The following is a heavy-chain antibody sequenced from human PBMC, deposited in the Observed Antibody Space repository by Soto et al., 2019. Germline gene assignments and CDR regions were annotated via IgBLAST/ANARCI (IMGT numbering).Heavy chain of an antibody. J-gene: IGHJ4*02. CDR3: VGERYAGFDY. Sequence: EGQLVESGGGLVQPGGSLRLSCTASAFSLSDQYLDWVRQAPGQGLEWVGRTVNKAFSYTTAYAAAVKGRFTISRDDSETSLYLQMTSLRPEDSAVYYSVGERYAGFDYWGQGALVTVSS. V-gene: IGHV3-72*01. D-gene: IGHD2-8*01. CDR2: TVNKAFSYTT. CDR1: AFSLSDQY.